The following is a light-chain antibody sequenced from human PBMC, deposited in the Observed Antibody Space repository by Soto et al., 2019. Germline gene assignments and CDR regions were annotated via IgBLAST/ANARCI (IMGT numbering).Light chain of an antibody. V-gene: IGLV2-14*03. Sequence: QSVLTQPASVSGSPGQSITISCTGTSSDVGGSNHVSWYQQRPDKAPRLMIYDVTNRPSGVSDRFSGSKSGNTASLTISGLQAEDEADYYCSSYAGSDNYVFGTGTKVTVL. CDR1: SSDVGGSNH. J-gene: IGLJ1*01. CDR2: DVT. CDR3: SSYAGSDNYV.